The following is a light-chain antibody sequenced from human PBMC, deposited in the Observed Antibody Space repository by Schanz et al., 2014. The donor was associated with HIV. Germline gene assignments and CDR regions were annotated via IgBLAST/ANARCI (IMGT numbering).Light chain of an antibody. V-gene: IGLV2-14*03. Sequence: QSALTQPASVSGSLGQSITISCAGTNSDVGGYHYLSWYQQHPGKAPKLLMFDGGNRASGVSNRFSGSKSGNTASLTISGLQAEDEAEYFCGSYTSSSALYVFGTGTKLTVL. CDR2: DGG. CDR3: GSYTSSSALYV. CDR1: NSDVGGYHY. J-gene: IGLJ1*01.